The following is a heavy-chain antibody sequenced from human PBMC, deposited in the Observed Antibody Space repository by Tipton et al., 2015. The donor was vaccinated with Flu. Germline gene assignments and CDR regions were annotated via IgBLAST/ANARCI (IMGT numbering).Heavy chain of an antibody. CDR1: GFSVSSNY. V-gene: IGHV3-53*01. CDR3: AKVPSVWHNFGYF. J-gene: IGHJ4*02. CDR2: IYSAGAT. D-gene: IGHD6-19*01. Sequence: SLRLSCAASGFSVSSNYMSWVRQAPGTGLEWVSVIYSAGATYYADSVKGRFTISRHNSNNTLYLQMNSLRAEDTAVYYCAKVPSVWHNFGYFWGQGTPVTFSS.